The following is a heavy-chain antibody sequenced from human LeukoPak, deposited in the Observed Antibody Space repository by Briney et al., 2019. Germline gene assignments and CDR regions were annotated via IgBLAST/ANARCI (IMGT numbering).Heavy chain of an antibody. V-gene: IGHV1-46*01. J-gene: IGHJ5*01. D-gene: IGHD6-13*01. CDR1: GYTFINYY. CDR2: INPSGGST. CDR3: ARVYYSSPRAWFDY. Sequence: GASVKVSCKASGYTFINYYMHWVRQAPGQGLEWMGIINPSGGSTTYAQKFQGRVTMTRDMSTSTVYMELSSLRSEDSAVYYCARVYYSSPRAWFDYWGQGTLVTASS.